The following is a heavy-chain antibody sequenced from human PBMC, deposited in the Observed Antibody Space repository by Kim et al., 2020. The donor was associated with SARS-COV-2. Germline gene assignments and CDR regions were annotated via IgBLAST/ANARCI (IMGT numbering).Heavy chain of an antibody. D-gene: IGHD5-12*01. CDR3: TTGPPWEMATIYFDY. Sequence: GGSLRLSCAASGFTFSNAWMSWVRQAPGKGLEWVGRIKSKTDGGTTDYAAPVKGRFTISRDDSKNTLYLQMNSLKTEDTAVYYCTTGPPWEMATIYFDYWGQGTLVTVSS. CDR2: IKSKTDGGTT. V-gene: IGHV3-15*01. J-gene: IGHJ4*02. CDR1: GFTFSNAW.